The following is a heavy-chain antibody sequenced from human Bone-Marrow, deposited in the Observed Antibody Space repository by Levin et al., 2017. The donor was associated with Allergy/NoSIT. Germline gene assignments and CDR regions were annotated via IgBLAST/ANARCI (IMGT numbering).Heavy chain of an antibody. CDR3: TRGDSSGLSDY. J-gene: IGHJ4*02. Sequence: SCAASGFTFSDSYMSWVRQAPGKGLEWLSYISTSGSFTNYADSVKGRFTISRDNAKNSLYLQMNSLRDEDTAVYYCTRGDSSGLSDYWGQGSLVTVSS. CDR2: ISTSGSFT. D-gene: IGHD6-19*01. V-gene: IGHV3-11*05. CDR1: GFTFSDSY.